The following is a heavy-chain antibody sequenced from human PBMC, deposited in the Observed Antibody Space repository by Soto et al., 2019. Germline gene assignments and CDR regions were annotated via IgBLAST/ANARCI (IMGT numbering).Heavy chain of an antibody. Sequence: SETLSLTCAVYGGSFSGYYWSWIRQPPGKGLEWIGEINHSGSTNYNPSLKSRVTISVDTSKNQFSLKLSSVTAADTAVYYCARFLKGVVRGVINFWFDPWGQGTLVTVSS. D-gene: IGHD3-10*01. CDR3: ARFLKGVVRGVINFWFDP. J-gene: IGHJ5*02. CDR1: GGSFSGYY. CDR2: INHSGST. V-gene: IGHV4-34*01.